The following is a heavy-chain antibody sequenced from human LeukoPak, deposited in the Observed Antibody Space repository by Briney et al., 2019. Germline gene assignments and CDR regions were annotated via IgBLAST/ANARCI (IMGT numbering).Heavy chain of an antibody. CDR1: GFTFSSYS. Sequence: NTGGPLRLSCAASGFTFSSYSMNWVRQAPGKGLEWVSSISSSSSYIYYADSVKGRFTISRDNAKNSLYLQMNSLRAEDTAVYYCARDREGSRPNFDYWGQGTLVTVSS. CDR2: ISSSSSYI. V-gene: IGHV3-21*01. J-gene: IGHJ4*02. D-gene: IGHD1-26*01. CDR3: ARDREGSRPNFDY.